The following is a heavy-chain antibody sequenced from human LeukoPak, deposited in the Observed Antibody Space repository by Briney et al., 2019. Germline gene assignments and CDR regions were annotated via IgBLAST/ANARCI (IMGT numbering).Heavy chain of an antibody. Sequence: ASVKVSCKASGYTFTGYYMHWVRQAPGQGLEWMGRINPNSGGTNYAQKFQGRDTMTRDTSISTAYMELSRLRSDETAVYCCARANGDQRSNAFDIWRVGTMVTVSS. D-gene: IGHD4-17*01. CDR1: GYTFTGYY. CDR3: ARANGDQRSNAFDI. V-gene: IGHV1-2*06. J-gene: IGHJ3*02. CDR2: INPNSGGT.